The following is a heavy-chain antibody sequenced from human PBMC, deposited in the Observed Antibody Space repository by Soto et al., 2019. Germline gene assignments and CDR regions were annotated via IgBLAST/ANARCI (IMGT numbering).Heavy chain of an antibody. J-gene: IGHJ4*02. Sequence: QVQLVESGGGVAQPGRSLRLSCEASGFSLSTHAMHWVRQAPGKGLEWVAAISYDGNNKYYADSVKGRFTISKDNSKNTLYVHLSSVRVEDTAVYYCARGRVYSSTWYGDYWGQGALVTVSS. CDR1: GFSLSTHA. V-gene: IGHV3-30-3*01. D-gene: IGHD6-13*01. CDR3: ARGRVYSSTWYGDY. CDR2: ISYDGNNK.